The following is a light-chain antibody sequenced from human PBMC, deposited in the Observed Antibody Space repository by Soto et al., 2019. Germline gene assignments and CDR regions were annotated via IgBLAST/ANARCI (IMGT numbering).Light chain of an antibody. CDR1: QGISNY. J-gene: IGKJ1*01. V-gene: IGKV1-27*01. CDR3: QKYNSAPRT. CDR2: AAS. Sequence: DIQMTQSPSSLSASVGDRVTITCRASQGISNYLAWYQQKPGKVPKLLIYAASTLQSGVPSRFSGSGSGTDFNLTNSSLQPEDGATYYCQKYNSAPRTFGQGTKVEIK.